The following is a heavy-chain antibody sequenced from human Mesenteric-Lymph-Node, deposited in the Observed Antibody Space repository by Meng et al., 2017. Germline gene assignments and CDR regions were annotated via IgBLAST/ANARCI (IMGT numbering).Heavy chain of an antibody. J-gene: IGHJ3*02. D-gene: IGHD3-16*01. CDR1: GYTFTGYY. CDR3: ATTRRQIMITFGGTDAFDI. V-gene: IGHV1-2*06. Sequence: ASVKVSCKASGYTFTGYYMHWVRQAPGQGLEWMGRINPNSGGTNYEQKFQGRVTMTRDTSISTAYMELSRLRSDNTAVYYCATTRRQIMITFGGTDAFDIWGQGTMVTVSS. CDR2: INPNSGGT.